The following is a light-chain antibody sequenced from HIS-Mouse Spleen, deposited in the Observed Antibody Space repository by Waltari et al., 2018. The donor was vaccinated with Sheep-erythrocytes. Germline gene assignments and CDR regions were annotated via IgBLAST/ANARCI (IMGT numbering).Light chain of an antibody. Sequence: SYVLTQPPSVSVAPGKTARITCGGNNIGSKSVHWYQQKPGQAPVLVVYDDSDRPSGSPERFSGSNSGNTATLTISRVEAGDEADYYCQVWKVFGGGTKLTVL. CDR2: DDS. CDR3: QVWKV. CDR1: NIGSKS. V-gene: IGLV3-21*03. J-gene: IGLJ2*01.